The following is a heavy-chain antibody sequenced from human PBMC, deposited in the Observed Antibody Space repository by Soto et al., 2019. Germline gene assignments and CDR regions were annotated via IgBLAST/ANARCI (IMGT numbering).Heavy chain of an antibody. D-gene: IGHD3-16*01. J-gene: IGHJ4*02. CDR2: MNPNSGNT. CDR3: ARDFTGWPPDGVDS. Sequence: ASVKVSCKASGYTFTSYDINWVRQATGQGLEWMGWMNPNSGNTGYAQKFQGRVTMTRNTSISTAYMELSSLRSEDTAVYYCARDFTGWPPDGVDSWGQGTQVTVSS. CDR1: GYTFTSYD. V-gene: IGHV1-8*01.